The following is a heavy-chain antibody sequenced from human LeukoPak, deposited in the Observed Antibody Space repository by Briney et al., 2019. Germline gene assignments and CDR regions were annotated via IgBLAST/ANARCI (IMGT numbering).Heavy chain of an antibody. CDR3: ARDHYSNYGRYFDY. Sequence: PSQTLSLTCTVSGGSISSGDYYWSWIRQPPGKGLEWIGYIFYSGSTYYNPSLKSRVTISVDTSKNQFSLKLSSVTAADTAVYCCARDHYSNYGRYFDYWGQGTLVTVSS. J-gene: IGHJ4*02. V-gene: IGHV4-30-4*01. CDR1: GGSISSGDYY. D-gene: IGHD4-11*01. CDR2: IFYSGST.